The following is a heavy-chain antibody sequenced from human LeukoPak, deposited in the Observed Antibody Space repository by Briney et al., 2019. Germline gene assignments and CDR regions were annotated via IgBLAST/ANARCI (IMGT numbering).Heavy chain of an antibody. D-gene: IGHD3-16*01. CDR1: GYSFTDYY. Sequence: GASVKVSCKASGYSFTDYYIHWVRLAPGQGLEWMGWINPKSGGTHYAQKFQGRVSMTRDTSINTVHLELSSLKTNDTAVYYYARTREGVWGSYSPWGQGTLVTVSS. CDR3: ARTREGVWGSYSP. V-gene: IGHV1-2*02. J-gene: IGHJ4*02. CDR2: INPKSGGT.